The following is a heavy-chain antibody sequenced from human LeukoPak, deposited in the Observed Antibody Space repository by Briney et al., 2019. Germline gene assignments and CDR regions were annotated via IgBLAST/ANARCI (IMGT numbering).Heavy chain of an antibody. CDR3: VNQGSYGTQNLYYYYYYGMDV. D-gene: IGHD5-18*01. J-gene: IGHJ6*04. Sequence: PGGSLRLSCSASGFTFSSYAMHWVRQAPGKGLEYVSAISSNGGSTYYADSVKGRFTISRDNSKNTLYLQMSSLRAEDTAVYYCVNQGSYGTQNLYYYYYYGMDVWGKGTTVTVSS. CDR2: ISSNGGST. V-gene: IGHV3-64D*06. CDR1: GFTFSSYA.